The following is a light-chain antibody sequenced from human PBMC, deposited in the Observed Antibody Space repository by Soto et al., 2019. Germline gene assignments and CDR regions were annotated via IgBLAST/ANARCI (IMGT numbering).Light chain of an antibody. V-gene: IGKV3-20*01. CDR1: QSVSSSY. J-gene: IGKJ5*01. Sequence: ECVLTQSTGTLSFSPGERATLSCRASQSVSSSYLAWYQQKPGQAPRLLIYGASSRATGIPDRFSGSGSGTDFTLTISRLEPEDFAVHYCHQYGSSLGVTFGQGTRLEI. CDR2: GAS. CDR3: HQYGSSLGVT.